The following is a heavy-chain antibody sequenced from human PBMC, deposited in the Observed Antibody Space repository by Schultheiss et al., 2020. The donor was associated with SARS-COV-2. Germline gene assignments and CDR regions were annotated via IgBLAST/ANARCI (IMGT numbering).Heavy chain of an antibody. J-gene: IGHJ6*02. CDR3: AKDPTIFGVVGYYYYGMDV. D-gene: IGHD3-3*01. V-gene: IGHV4-59*01. Sequence: SETLSLTCTVSGGSISSYYWSWIRQPPGKGLEWIGYIYYSGSTNYNPSLKSRVTISVDTSKNTLYLQMNSLRTEDTAVYYCAKDPTIFGVVGYYYYGMDVWGQGTTVTVSS. CDR1: GGSISSYY. CDR2: IYYSGST.